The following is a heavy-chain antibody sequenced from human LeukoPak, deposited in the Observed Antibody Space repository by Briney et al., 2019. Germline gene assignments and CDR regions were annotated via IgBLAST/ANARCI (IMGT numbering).Heavy chain of an antibody. D-gene: IGHD5-18*01. V-gene: IGHV3-30*18. CDR1: GFTFSSYG. J-gene: IGHJ5*02. CDR3: AKDLGYSQGHGFGH. CDR2: ISREGTNE. Sequence: GGSLRLSCAASGFTFSSYGMHWVRQAPGEGLEWVALISREGTNEYYADSVKGRFTISRDNSKNSLYLQMNGLRVEDTAVYYCAKDLGYSQGHGFGHWGQGTPVTVSS.